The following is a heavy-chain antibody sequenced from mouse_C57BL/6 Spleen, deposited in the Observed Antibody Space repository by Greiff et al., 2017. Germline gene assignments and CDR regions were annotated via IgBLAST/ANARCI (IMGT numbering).Heavy chain of an antibody. V-gene: IGHV5-6*01. CDR3: ASRNYFDY. Sequence: EVQRVESGGDLVKPGGSLKLSCAASGFTFSSYGMSWVRQTPDKRLEWVATISSGGSYPYYPDSVKGRFTISRDNAKNTLYLQMSSLKSEDTAMYYCASRNYFDYWGQGTTLTVSS. CDR2: ISSGGSYP. J-gene: IGHJ2*01. CDR1: GFTFSSYG.